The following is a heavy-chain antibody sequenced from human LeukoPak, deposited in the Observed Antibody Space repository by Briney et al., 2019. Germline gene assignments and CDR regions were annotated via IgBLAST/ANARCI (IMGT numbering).Heavy chain of an antibody. CDR3: ASHYYDFWSGYY. CDR2: IYHSGST. V-gene: IGHV4-38-2*02. Sequence: KASETLSLTCTVSGYSISSGYYWGWIRQPPGKGLEWIGRIYHSGSTYYNPSLKSRVTISVDTSKNQFSLKLSSVTAADTAVYYCASHYYDFWSGYYWGQGTLVTVSS. D-gene: IGHD3-3*01. CDR1: GYSISSGYY. J-gene: IGHJ4*02.